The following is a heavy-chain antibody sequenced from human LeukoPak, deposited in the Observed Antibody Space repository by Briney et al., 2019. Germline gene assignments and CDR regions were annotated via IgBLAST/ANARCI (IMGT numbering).Heavy chain of an antibody. CDR1: GFTFSSYS. D-gene: IGHD3-16*02. V-gene: IGHV3-21*01. Sequence: GGSLRLSCAASGFTFSSYSMNRVRQAPGNGLEWVSPISSSSSYIYYADSVKGRFTISRDNAKNSLYLQMNSLRAEDTAVYYCARVTPYYDYVWGSYRPTDYWGQGTLVTVSS. J-gene: IGHJ4*02. CDR2: ISSSSSYI. CDR3: ARVTPYYDYVWGSYRPTDY.